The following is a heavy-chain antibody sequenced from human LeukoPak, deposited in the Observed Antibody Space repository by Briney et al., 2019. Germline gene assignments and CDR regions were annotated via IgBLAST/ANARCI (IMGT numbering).Heavy chain of an antibody. D-gene: IGHD1-26*01. CDR3: VSGSPVGDTTGLHY. J-gene: IGHJ4*02. Sequence: ASVKVSCKASGYTFTGYYMHWVRQAPGQGLEWMGWINPNNGGTNYVQKFQDRVTMTRDTSISTAYMELSRLRSDDTAVYYCVSGSPVGDTTGLHYWGQGTLVTVSS. CDR1: GYTFTGYY. V-gene: IGHV1-2*02. CDR2: INPNNGGT.